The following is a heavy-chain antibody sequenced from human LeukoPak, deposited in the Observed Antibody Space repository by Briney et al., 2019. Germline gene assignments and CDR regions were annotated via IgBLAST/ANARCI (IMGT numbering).Heavy chain of an antibody. CDR1: GYTFTSYG. D-gene: IGHD2-2*01. J-gene: IGHJ4*02. CDR2: ISGYNGNT. V-gene: IGHV1-18*01. Sequence: ASGKVSCKASGYTFTSYGVSWVRQAPGQGLEWMGWISGYNGNTNYAQKLQGRVTMTTDTSTSTAYMELRSLRSDDTAVYYCARDLGGVVPTAMYTDYWGQGTLVTVSS. CDR3: ARDLGGVVPTAMYTDY.